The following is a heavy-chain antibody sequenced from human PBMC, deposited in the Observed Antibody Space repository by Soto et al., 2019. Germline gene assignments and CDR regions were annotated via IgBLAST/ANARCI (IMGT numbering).Heavy chain of an antibody. CDR2: IYHSGRN. CDR1: GGSISSGGYS. J-gene: IGHJ2*01. Sequence: QLQLQESGSGLVKPSQTLSLTCAVSGGSISSGGYSWSWIRQPPGKGLEWIGYIYHSGRNYYNPSLKSRVTISVDRSQTQFSLKVSSVTAADPAVDYCGRVTCLWGRGTLVPVSS. CDR3: GRVTCL. V-gene: IGHV4-30-2*01.